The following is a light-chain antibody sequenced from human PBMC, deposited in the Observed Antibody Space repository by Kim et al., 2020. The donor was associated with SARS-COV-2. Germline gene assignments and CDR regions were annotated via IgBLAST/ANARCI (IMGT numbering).Light chain of an antibody. J-gene: IGKJ4*01. Sequence: PGERVTLSCRASQSVSSSYLTWYQQKPGQAPRLLIYGASTRATGIPARFSGRGSGTDFTLTISSLQPEDFAVYYCQQDYNLPLTFGGGTKVEIK. CDR3: QQDYNLPLT. CDR2: GAS. V-gene: IGKV3D-7*01. CDR1: QSVSSSY.